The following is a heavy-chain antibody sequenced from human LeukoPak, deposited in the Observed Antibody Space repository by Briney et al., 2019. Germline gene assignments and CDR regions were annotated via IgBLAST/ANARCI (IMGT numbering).Heavy chain of an antibody. Sequence: GGSLRLSCAVSGFTFSNFWMSWVRQAPGRGLQWVANIHPEGNEKYHVESVKGRFTISRDNTKNLLFLQMNGLRVEDTAVYYCARGDDFSGDHWGQGTLVTVSS. D-gene: IGHD1-1*01. CDR2: IHPEGNEK. V-gene: IGHV3-7*04. CDR3: ARGDDFSGDH. J-gene: IGHJ4*02. CDR1: GFTFSNFW.